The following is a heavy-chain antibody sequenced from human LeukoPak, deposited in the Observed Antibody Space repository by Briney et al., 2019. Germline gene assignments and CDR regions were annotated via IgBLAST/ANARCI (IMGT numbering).Heavy chain of an antibody. CDR1: GYTFTGYY. J-gene: IGHJ4*02. V-gene: IGHV1-2*02. CDR2: MNPNSGGT. CDR3: ASSPTSECSGGSCYSY. Sequence: GASVTVSCTASGYTFTGYYMHWVRQAPGQGLEWMGWMNPNSGGTNYVQKFQGRVTMTRDTSITTAYMQRSRLESDDTDVYYCASSPTSECSGGSCYSYWGQGTLVTVSS. D-gene: IGHD2-15*01.